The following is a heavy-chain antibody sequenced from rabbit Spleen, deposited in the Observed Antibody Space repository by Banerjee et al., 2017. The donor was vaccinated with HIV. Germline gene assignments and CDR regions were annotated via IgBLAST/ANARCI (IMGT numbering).Heavy chain of an antibody. CDR3: ARGSAAMTMVITGYYLNL. D-gene: IGHD2-1*01. J-gene: IGHJ4*01. Sequence: QEQLVESGGGLVQPGASLRLTCTASGFSFSRSYYICWVRQAPGKGLEWIGCIYPDGSGSTAYASWAKGRFTISKTSSTTVTLQMTSLTAADTATYVCARGSAAMTMVITGYYLNLWGQGTLVTVS. CDR2: IYPDGSGST. V-gene: IGHV1S45*01. CDR1: GFSFSRSYY.